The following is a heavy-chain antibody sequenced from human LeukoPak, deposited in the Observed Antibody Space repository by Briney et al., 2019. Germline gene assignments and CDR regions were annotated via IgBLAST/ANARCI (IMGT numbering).Heavy chain of an antibody. J-gene: IGHJ4*02. V-gene: IGHV3-30*03. Sequence: GGSLRLSCAASGFTFSSYGMHWVRQAPGKGLEWVAVISYDGSNKYYADSVKGRFTISRNNSKNTLYLQMNSLGAEDTAVYYCARGGEGIAVYRDYFHYWGQGTLVTVSS. D-gene: IGHD6-19*01. CDR2: ISYDGSNK. CDR3: ARGGEGIAVYRDYFHY. CDR1: GFTFSSYG.